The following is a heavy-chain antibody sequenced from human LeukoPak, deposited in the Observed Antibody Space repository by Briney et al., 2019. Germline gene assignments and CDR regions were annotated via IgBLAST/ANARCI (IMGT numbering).Heavy chain of an antibody. J-gene: IGHJ4*02. CDR3: ARDDGIVATIIAY. CDR1: GFTSSSYA. D-gene: IGHD5-12*01. V-gene: IGHV3-30-3*01. Sequence: QRGGSLRLSCAASGFTSSSYAMHWVRQTPGKGLEWVAVISYDGSNKYYADSVKGRFTISRDNSKNTLYLQMNSLRAEDTAVYYCARDDGIVATIIAYWGQGTLVTVSS. CDR2: ISYDGSNK.